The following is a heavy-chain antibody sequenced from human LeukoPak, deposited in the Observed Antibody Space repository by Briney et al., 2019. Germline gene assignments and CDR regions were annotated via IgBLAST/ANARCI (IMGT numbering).Heavy chain of an antibody. CDR2: IIPIFGTA. CDR3: ASESSVAGNYEYYYMDV. Sequence: SVKVSCKASGGTFSSYAISWVRQAPGQGREWMGRIIPIFGTANYAQKFQGRVSITTDESTSTAYMELSSLRSEDTAVYYCASESSVAGNYEYYYMDVWGKGTTVTVYS. V-gene: IGHV1-69*05. J-gene: IGHJ6*03. D-gene: IGHD6-19*01. CDR1: GGTFSSYA.